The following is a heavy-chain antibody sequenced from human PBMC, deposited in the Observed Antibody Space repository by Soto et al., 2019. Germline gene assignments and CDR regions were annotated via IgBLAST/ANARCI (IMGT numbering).Heavy chain of an antibody. V-gene: IGHV3-23*01. Sequence: GGSLRLSCAASGFTFSSYAMSWVRQAPGKGLEWVSIISDSGDNIYYADSVKGRFTISRDNSKNTLYLQMNSLRAEDTAVYYCAKDEILLSGTVYYYGMYFWGQGTTVTVSS. CDR2: ISDSGDNI. D-gene: IGHD6-13*01. CDR1: GFTFSSYA. CDR3: AKDEILLSGTVYYYGMYF. J-gene: IGHJ6*02.